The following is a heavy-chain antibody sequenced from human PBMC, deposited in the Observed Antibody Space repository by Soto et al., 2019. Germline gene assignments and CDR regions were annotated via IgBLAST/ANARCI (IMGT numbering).Heavy chain of an antibody. V-gene: IGHV3-64D*08. Sequence: PGGSLRLSCSASGFTFSSYAMHWVRQAPGKGLEYVSAISSNGGSTYYADSVKGRFTISRDNSKNTLYLQMSSLRAEDTAVYYSVKDCGTAMVTRYYYGMDVWGQGTTVTGSS. CDR2: ISSNGGST. CDR1: GFTFSSYA. D-gene: IGHD5-18*01. CDR3: VKDCGTAMVTRYYYGMDV. J-gene: IGHJ6*02.